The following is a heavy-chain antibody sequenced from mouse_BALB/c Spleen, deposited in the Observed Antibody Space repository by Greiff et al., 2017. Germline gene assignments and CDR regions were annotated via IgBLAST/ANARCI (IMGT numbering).Heavy chain of an antibody. J-gene: IGHJ4*01. Sequence: QVQLKESGPGLVAPSQSLSITCTVSGFSLTGYGVHWVRQPPGKGLEWLGMIWGDGSTDYNSALKSRLSISKDNSKSQVFLKMNSLQTDDTARYYCASSSFIYDGYLYAMDYWGQGTSVTVSS. CDR1: GFSLTGYG. CDR2: IWGDGST. D-gene: IGHD2-3*01. CDR3: ASSSFIYDGYLYAMDY. V-gene: IGHV2-6-7*01.